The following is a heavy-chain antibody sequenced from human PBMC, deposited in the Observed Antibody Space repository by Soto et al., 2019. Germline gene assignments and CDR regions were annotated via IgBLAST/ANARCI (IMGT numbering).Heavy chain of an antibody. D-gene: IGHD3-10*01. J-gene: IGHJ2*01. CDR1: SVSINGGSYS. CDR3: ARDKGAQFDWYFDL. CDR2: TSYSGTT. V-gene: IGHV4-31*03. Sequence: QVQLQESGPGLVQPSQTLSLTCSVSSVSINGGSYSWNWIRQFPGKVLEWIGYTSYSGTTNYNTTLNSRATISVDTSKNASSLRLTSVTAADTAVYYCARDKGAQFDWYFDLWGRGTLVTVS.